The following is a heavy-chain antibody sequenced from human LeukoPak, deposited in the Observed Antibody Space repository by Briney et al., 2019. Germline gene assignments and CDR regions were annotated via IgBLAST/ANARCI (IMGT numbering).Heavy chain of an antibody. Sequence: SETLSLTCTVSGGSISSSSYYWGWIRQPPGKGLEWIGSIYYSGSTYYNPSLKSRVTISVDTSKNQFSLKLSSVTAADTAVYYCARAHDYGGNAHFDYWGQGTLVTVSS. CDR2: IYYSGST. CDR3: ARAHDYGGNAHFDY. V-gene: IGHV4-39*07. CDR1: GGSISSSSYY. D-gene: IGHD4-23*01. J-gene: IGHJ4*02.